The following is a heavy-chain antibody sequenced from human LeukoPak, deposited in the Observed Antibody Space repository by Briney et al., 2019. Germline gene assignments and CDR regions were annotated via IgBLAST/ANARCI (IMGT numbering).Heavy chain of an antibody. J-gene: IGHJ5*02. D-gene: IGHD3-16*01. CDR1: GFTFSDYT. CDR2: VSSNSAYI. Sequence: PGGSLRLSCAASGFTFSDYTMNWVRQAPGKGLEWVSAVSSNSAYIYYADSLRGRFTISRDNAKSLLYLQINSLRADDTAVYYCAREGGRRRASNFDWFDPWGQGTLVTVSS. V-gene: IGHV3-21*06. CDR3: AREGGRRRASNFDWFDP.